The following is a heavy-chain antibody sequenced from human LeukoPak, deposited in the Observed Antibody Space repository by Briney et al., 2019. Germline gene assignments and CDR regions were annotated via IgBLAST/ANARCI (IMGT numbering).Heavy chain of an antibody. CDR2: INAGNGNT. V-gene: IGHV1-3*01. Sequence: GASVKVSCKASGYTFTSYVMHWVRQAPGQRLEWMGWINAGNGNTKYSQKFQGRVTITRDTSASTAYMELSSLRSEDTAVYYCARIAVAGDFDYWGQGTLVTVSS. J-gene: IGHJ4*02. CDR1: GYTFTSYV. D-gene: IGHD6-19*01. CDR3: ARIAVAGDFDY.